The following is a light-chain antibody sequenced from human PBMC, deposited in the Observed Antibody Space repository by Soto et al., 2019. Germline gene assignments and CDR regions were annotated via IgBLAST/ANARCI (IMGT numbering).Light chain of an antibody. J-gene: IGKJ3*01. Sequence: DIQMTQSPSSLSASVGDRVTITCQASQDISNFLNWYQQKPGKAPKLLIYDASNLETGVPSRFSGSGSGTDFTFTNSSLQPDDIATYYCQLYDNLLYTFGPGTKVDMK. CDR1: QDISNF. CDR2: DAS. V-gene: IGKV1-33*01. CDR3: QLYDNLLYT.